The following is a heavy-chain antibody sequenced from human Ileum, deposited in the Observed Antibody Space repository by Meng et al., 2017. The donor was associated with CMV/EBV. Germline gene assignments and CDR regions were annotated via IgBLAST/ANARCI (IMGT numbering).Heavy chain of an antibody. CDR3: ARAITIFGVVTSYYFDY. CDR1: GGTFSSYA. Sequence: SVKVSCKASGGTFSSYAISWVRQAPGQGLEWMGGIIPIFGTANYAQKFQGRVTITTDESTSTAYIELSSLRSEDTAVYYCARAITIFGVVTSYYFDYWGQGTLVTVSS. CDR2: IIPIFGTA. J-gene: IGHJ4*02. D-gene: IGHD3-3*01. V-gene: IGHV1-69*05.